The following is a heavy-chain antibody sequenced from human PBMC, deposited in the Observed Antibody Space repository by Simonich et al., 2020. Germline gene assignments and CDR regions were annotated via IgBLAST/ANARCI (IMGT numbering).Heavy chain of an antibody. V-gene: IGHV1-2*02. Sequence: QVQLVQSGAEVKKPGASVKVSCKASGYTFTGYYMHWVLQAPGQGLEWRGWINPNSSGTNYAQKFQGRVPMTRDTSISTAYMELSRLRSDDTAVYYCARSHIAAAGTGYFQHWGQGTLVTVSS. CDR2: INPNSSGT. CDR1: GYTFTGYY. D-gene: IGHD6-13*01. CDR3: ARSHIAAAGTGYFQH. J-gene: IGHJ1*01.